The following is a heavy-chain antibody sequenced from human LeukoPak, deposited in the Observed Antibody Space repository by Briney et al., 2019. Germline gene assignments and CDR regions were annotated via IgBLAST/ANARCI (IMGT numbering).Heavy chain of an antibody. CDR1: GGSISSYY. Sequence: PSETLSLTCTVSGGSISSYYWSWIRQPAGKGLEWIGRIYTSGSTNYNPSLKSRVTMSVDTSKNQFSLKLSSVTAADTAVYYCARRAVVAAAGVWYFDLWGHGTLVTVSS. J-gene: IGHJ2*01. V-gene: IGHV4-4*07. CDR2: IYTSGST. D-gene: IGHD6-13*01. CDR3: ARRAVVAAAGVWYFDL.